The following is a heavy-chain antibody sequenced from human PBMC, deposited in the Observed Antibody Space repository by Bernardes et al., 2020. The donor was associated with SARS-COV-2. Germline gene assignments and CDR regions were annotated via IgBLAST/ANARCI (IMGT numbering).Heavy chain of an antibody. J-gene: IGHJ1*01. CDR2: INSDGSST. V-gene: IGHV3-74*01. Sequence: GGSLRLSCAASGFTFSSYWMHWVRQAPGKGLVWVSRINSDGSSTSYADSVKGRFTISRDNAKNTLYLQMNSLRAEDTAVYYCARDRPSDYYDSNVYFQHWGQGTLVTVS. D-gene: IGHD3-22*01. CDR3: ARDRPSDYYDSNVYFQH. CDR1: GFTFSSYW.